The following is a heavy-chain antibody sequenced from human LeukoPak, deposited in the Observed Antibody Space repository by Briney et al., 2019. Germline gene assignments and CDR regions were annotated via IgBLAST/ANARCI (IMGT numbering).Heavy chain of an antibody. CDR3: AKDLGSVTTSLV. D-gene: IGHD4-17*01. Sequence: GGSLRLSCAASGFTFSSYAMHWVRQAPGKGLEWVSAISGSGGSTYYADSVKGRFTISRDNSKNTLYLQMNSLRAEDTAVYYCAKDLGSVTTSLVWGQGTLVTVSS. J-gene: IGHJ4*02. CDR1: GFTFSSYA. CDR2: ISGSGGST. V-gene: IGHV3-23*01.